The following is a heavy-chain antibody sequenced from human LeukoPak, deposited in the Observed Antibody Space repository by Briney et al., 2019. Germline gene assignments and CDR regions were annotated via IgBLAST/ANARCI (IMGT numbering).Heavy chain of an antibody. CDR3: AREEGLTVTIDY. V-gene: IGHV3-30-3*01. CDR2: ISHDGSNK. CDR1: GFTFSSYA. Sequence: GRSLRLSCAASGFTFSSYAMHWVRQAPGKGLEWVAVISHDGSNKYYADYVKGRVTMSRDTSKNTLYLQMNSLRAEDTAVYYCAREEGLTVTIDYWGQGTLVTVSS. J-gene: IGHJ4*02. D-gene: IGHD4-17*01.